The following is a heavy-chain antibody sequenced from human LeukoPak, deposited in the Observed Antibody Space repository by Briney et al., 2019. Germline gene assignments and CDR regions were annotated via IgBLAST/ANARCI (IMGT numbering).Heavy chain of an antibody. CDR3: ARDFQGGPNDP. CDR2: ISAYNGDT. D-gene: IGHD2-15*01. CDR1: GYIFAHNG. V-gene: IGHV1-18*01. Sequence: ASVQVSCKTSGYIFAHNGISWVRQAPGQGPEWMGWISAYNGDTNYAQNFQGRVTMTRGTSTSTVYMELRSLRSDDTAVYYCARDFQGGPNDPWGQGTLVTVSS. J-gene: IGHJ5*02.